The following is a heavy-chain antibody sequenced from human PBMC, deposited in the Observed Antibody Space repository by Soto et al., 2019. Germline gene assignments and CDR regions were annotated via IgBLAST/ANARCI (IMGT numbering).Heavy chain of an antibody. CDR2: IYFSRET. J-gene: IGHJ4*02. V-gene: IGHV4-61*01. CDR3: ARGLQVYGTYYFDH. D-gene: IGHD2-8*01. CDR1: ADSLTRGSYY. Sequence: PSETLSLTCTVYADSLTRGSYYWTWVRQPPGKGLEWIGEIYFSRETKYNPSLNSRASISIDTSRNQFSLRLTSVSAADTAGYFCARGLQVYGTYYFDHWGQGILVTVSS.